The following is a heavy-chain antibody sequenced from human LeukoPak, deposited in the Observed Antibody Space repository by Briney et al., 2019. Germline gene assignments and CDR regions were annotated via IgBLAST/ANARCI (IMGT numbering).Heavy chain of an antibody. J-gene: IGHJ4*02. D-gene: IGHD3-16*01. Sequence: SETLSLTCTVSGGSISSYYWSWIRQPPGKGLEWIGYIYTSGSTNYNPSLKSRVTISVDTSKNQFSLKLSSVTAADTAVYYCARLFPRVPPSRVGYYFDYWGQGTLVTVSS. CDR2: IYTSGST. CDR1: GGSISSYY. V-gene: IGHV4-4*09. CDR3: ARLFPRVPPSRVGYYFDY.